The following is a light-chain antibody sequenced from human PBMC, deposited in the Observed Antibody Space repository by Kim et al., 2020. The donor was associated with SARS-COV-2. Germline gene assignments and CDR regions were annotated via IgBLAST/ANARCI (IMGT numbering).Light chain of an antibody. V-gene: IGKV1-5*03. CDR1: QSIRSW. Sequence: SVGDRVTITCRASQSIRSWLAWYQQKPGKASKFLIYKASSLESGVPSRFSGSGSGTEFTITISSLQPDDSATYFCQQYDSYPLTFGGGTKVDIK. J-gene: IGKJ4*01. CDR2: KAS. CDR3: QQYDSYPLT.